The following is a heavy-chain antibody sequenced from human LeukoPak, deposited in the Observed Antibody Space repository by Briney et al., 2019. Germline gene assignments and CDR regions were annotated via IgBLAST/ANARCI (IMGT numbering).Heavy chain of an antibody. Sequence: GGSLRLSCAAPGFTLSSYSMNWVRQAPGKGLEWVSSISSSSSYIYYADSVKGRFTISRDNAKNSLFLQMNSLRAEDTAVYYCARGSITMGRGVMPIVYWGQGTLVTVSS. J-gene: IGHJ4*02. CDR2: ISSSSSYI. D-gene: IGHD3-10*01. CDR1: GFTLSSYS. CDR3: ARGSITMGRGVMPIVY. V-gene: IGHV3-21*01.